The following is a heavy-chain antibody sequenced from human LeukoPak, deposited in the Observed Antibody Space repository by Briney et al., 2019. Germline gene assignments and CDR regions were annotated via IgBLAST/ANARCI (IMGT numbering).Heavy chain of an antibody. CDR1: GFTFSSYA. Sequence: GGSLRLSCAASGFTFSSYARSWVRQAPGKGLEWVSVISGSGGSTYYADSVKGRFTISRDNSRNTLYLQMNSLRPEDTAVYYCAKAIWVAATSSWFCLDYWGQGTLVTVSS. J-gene: IGHJ4*02. CDR2: ISGSGGST. D-gene: IGHD3-10*01. CDR3: AKAIWVAATSSWFCLDY. V-gene: IGHV3-23*01.